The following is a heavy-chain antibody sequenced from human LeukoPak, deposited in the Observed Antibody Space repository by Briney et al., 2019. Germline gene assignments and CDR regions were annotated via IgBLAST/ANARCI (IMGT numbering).Heavy chain of an antibody. CDR2: IIPIFGTT. CDR3: ARDLVPYGSGNSMGD. CDR1: GYTFTSYY. J-gene: IGHJ4*02. Sequence: ASVKVSCKASGYTFTSYYMHWVRQAPGQGLEWMGGIIPIFGTTNYAQKFQGRVTISADESTNTAYMELSSLRSEDTAVYYCARDLVPYGSGNSMGDWGQGTLVTVSS. V-gene: IGHV1-69*13. D-gene: IGHD3-10*01.